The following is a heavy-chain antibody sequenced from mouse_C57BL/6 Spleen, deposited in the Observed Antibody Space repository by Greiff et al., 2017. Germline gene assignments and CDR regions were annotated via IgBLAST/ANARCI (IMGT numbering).Heavy chain of an antibody. D-gene: IGHD2-4*01. CDR3: ARTYYDYDCAMDY. CDR1: GYTFTSYW. Sequence: QVQLQQPGAELVKPGASVKLSCKASGYTFTSYWMHWVKQRPGQGLEWIGMIHPNSGSTNYNEKFKSKATLTVDKSSSTAYMQRSSLTSEDAAVYYCARTYYDYDCAMDYWGQGTSVTVSA. V-gene: IGHV1-64*01. CDR2: IHPNSGST. J-gene: IGHJ4*01.